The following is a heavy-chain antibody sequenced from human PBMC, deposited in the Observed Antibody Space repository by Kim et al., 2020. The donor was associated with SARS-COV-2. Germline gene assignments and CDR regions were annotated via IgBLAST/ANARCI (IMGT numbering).Heavy chain of an antibody. CDR3: ASGSYTDY. Sequence: SGSTTSNPSLQSRVTISVDTSKNQFSLKLSSVTAADTAVYYCASGSYTDYWGQGTLVTVSS. CDR2: SGST. D-gene: IGHD3-10*01. V-gene: IGHV4-34*01. J-gene: IGHJ4*02.